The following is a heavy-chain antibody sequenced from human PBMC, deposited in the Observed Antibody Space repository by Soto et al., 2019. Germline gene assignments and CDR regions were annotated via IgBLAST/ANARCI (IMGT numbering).Heavy chain of an antibody. D-gene: IGHD3-10*01. V-gene: IGHV5-51*01. CDR1: GYSFTSYW. Sequence: PGESLKISCKGSGYSFTSYWIGWVRQMPGKGLEWMGIIYPGDSDTRYSPSSQGQVTISADKSISTAYLQWSSLKASDTAMYYCAKGYYYGSGSYYRGPFDYWGQGTLVTVSS. CDR2: IYPGDSDT. J-gene: IGHJ4*02. CDR3: AKGYYYGSGSYYRGPFDY.